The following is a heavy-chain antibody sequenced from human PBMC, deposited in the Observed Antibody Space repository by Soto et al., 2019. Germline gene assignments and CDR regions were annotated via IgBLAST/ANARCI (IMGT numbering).Heavy chain of an antibody. V-gene: IGHV4-34*01. Sequence: QVQLQQWGAGLLKPSETLSRTCAVYGGSLSGYFWSWIRQPPGKGLEWIGEINHSGSTNYNPSLKSRVTISIDTSKNQFSLRLNSVTAADTAVYYCARGGDGYNYGDYWGQGTLVTVSS. CDR2: INHSGST. CDR3: ARGGDGYNYGDY. J-gene: IGHJ4*02. CDR1: GGSLSGYF. D-gene: IGHD5-12*01.